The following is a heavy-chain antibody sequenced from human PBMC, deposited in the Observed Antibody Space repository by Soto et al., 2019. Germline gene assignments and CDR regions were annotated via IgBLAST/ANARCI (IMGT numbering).Heavy chain of an antibody. J-gene: IGHJ1*01. V-gene: IGHV2-5*02. CDR1: GFSLSTSGVG. CDR3: AHMHVTMIVGAGHFHH. Sequence: QITLKESGPTLVKPSQTLTLTCTFSGFSLSTSGVGVGWIRQPPGKALEWLALIYWDDDKRYSPSLKSRLTITKDTSKNQVVLTLTNVDPVDTATYYCAHMHVTMIVGAGHFHHWGQGTLVTVSS. CDR2: IYWDDDK. D-gene: IGHD3-22*01.